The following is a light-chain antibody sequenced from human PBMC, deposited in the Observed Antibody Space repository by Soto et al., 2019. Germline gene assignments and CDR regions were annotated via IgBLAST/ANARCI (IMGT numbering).Light chain of an antibody. CDR1: QSVSSSY. Sequence: EIVLTQSPGTLSLSPGERATLSCRASQSVSSSYLAWYQQKPGQAPRLLIYGASSRATGIPDRFSGSWSGTDFTLTISRLEPEDFAVYYCQQYGSSPFTFGHGTKVDIK. CDR2: GAS. V-gene: IGKV3-20*01. CDR3: QQYGSSPFT. J-gene: IGKJ3*01.